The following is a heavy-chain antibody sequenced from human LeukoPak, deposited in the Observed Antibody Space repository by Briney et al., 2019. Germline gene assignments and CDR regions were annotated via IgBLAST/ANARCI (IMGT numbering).Heavy chain of an antibody. Sequence: KPSETLSLTCTVSGGSISSSGYNWDWIRQPPGKGLEWIGNHYDSGSTYYNPSLKSRVTISVDTSNNQFSLKLSSVTAADTAVYYCARHIRRGYSGYENAFDIWGQGTMVTVSS. J-gene: IGHJ3*02. V-gene: IGHV4-39*01. CDR1: GGSISSSGYN. CDR3: ARHIRRGYSGYENAFDI. D-gene: IGHD5-12*01. CDR2: HYDSGST.